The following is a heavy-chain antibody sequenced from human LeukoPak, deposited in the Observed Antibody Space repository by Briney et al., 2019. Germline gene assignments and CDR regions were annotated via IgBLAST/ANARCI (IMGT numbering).Heavy chain of an antibody. D-gene: IGHD6-19*01. CDR3: ARGGQWPSLGF. J-gene: IGHJ4*02. CDR2: LYSDGNT. CDR1: GFTFSSYA. V-gene: IGHV3-66*01. Sequence: GGSLRLSCAASGFTFSSYAMSWVRQAPGKGLEWVSVLYSDGNTYYTDSVKGRFTISRDYSKNTAYLQMNNLRADDSAVYYCARGGQWPSLGFWGQGTLVTVSS.